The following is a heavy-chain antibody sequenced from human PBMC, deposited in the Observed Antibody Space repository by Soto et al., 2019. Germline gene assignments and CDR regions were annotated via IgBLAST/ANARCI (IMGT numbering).Heavy chain of an antibody. D-gene: IGHD6-13*01. CDR1: GFSFSTYW. J-gene: IGHJ4*02. CDR2: INQAGSEI. CDR3: ARAIAAGGSL. V-gene: IGHV3-7*01. Sequence: GGSLGLSCADSGFSFSTYWMHWVRQAPGKGLEWVANINQAGSEIYYVDSVKGRFTISRDNAKTSLYLQMNSLRAEDTAVYYCARAIAAGGSLWGQGALVTVSS.